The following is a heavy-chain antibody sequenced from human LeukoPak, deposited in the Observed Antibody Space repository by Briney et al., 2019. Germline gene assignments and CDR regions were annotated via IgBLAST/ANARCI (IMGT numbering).Heavy chain of an antibody. D-gene: IGHD3-22*01. V-gene: IGHV3-7*01. Sequence: LPGGSLRLSCAASGFTFSNYWMSWVRQAPGKGLEWVANIKQDGSEKYYVDSVKGRFTISRDNAKNSLYLQMNSLRAEDTAVYYCARLITYYYDSSGYYGDYWGQGTLVTVSS. CDR2: IKQDGSEK. CDR1: GFTFSNYW. CDR3: ARLITYYYDSSGYYGDY. J-gene: IGHJ4*02.